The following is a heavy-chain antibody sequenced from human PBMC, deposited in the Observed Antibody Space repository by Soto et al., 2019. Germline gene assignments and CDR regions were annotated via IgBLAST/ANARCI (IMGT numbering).Heavy chain of an antibody. J-gene: IGHJ4*02. D-gene: IGHD6-19*01. CDR2: ISGKGGST. CDR3: ARVIAVAGPPYFDS. CDR1: GFTFSYYG. Sequence: VQLLEAGGGLVQPGGSLRLSCAASGFTFSYYGMNWVRQAPGKGLEWVSYISGKGGSTYYTDSVKGRFTISRDNSKNTVYLQMNSLRAEDTAIYYCARVIAVAGPPYFDSWGQGALVTVSS. V-gene: IGHV3-23*01.